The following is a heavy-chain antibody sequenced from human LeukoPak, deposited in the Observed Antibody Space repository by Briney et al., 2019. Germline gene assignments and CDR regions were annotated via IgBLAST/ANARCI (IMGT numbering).Heavy chain of an antibody. CDR3: AGGEGGGPVGAFDI. CDR2: ISSSSSYI. D-gene: IGHD1-26*01. Sequence: PGGSLRLSCAASGFTFSSYSMNWVRQAPGKGLEWVSSISSSSSYIYYADSVKGRFTISRDNAKNSLYPQMNSLRAEDTAVYYCAGGEGGGPVGAFDIWGQGTMVTVSS. CDR1: GFTFSSYS. J-gene: IGHJ3*02. V-gene: IGHV3-21*01.